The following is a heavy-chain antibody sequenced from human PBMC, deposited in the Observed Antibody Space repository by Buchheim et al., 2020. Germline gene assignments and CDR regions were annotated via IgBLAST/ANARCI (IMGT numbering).Heavy chain of an antibody. J-gene: IGHJ4*02. CDR1: GGSISSSSYY. CDR2: IYYSGST. Sequence: QLQLQESGPGLVKPSETLSLTCTVSGGSISSSSYYWGWIRQPPGKGLEWIGSIYYSGSTYYNPSLKSPVTISVTTSKNQFSLKLSSVTAADTAVYYCARLSAVYCSSTSCYIFDYWGQGTL. CDR3: ARLSAVYCSSTSCYIFDY. V-gene: IGHV4-39*01. D-gene: IGHD2-2*02.